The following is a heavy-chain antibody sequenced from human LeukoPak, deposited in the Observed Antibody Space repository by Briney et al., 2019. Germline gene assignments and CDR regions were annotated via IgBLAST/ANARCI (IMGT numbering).Heavy chain of an antibody. J-gene: IGHJ4*02. CDR2: IYDGGST. D-gene: IGHD3-10*01. CDR1: GFTVSSNY. CDR3: TSSSNGAVSGEDY. V-gene: IGHV3-53*05. Sequence: GGSLRLSCAASGFTVSSNYMNWVRQAPGKGLEWVSVIYDGGSTDYADSVKGRFTISRDNSKNMLYLQMNSLRSEDTAVYYCTSSSNGAVSGEDYWGQGTLVTVSS.